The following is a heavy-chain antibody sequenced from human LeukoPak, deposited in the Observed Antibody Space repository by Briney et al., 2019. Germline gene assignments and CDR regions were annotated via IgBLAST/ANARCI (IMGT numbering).Heavy chain of an antibody. CDR2: IYSGGST. Sequence: PGGSLRLSCADSGFTVSSNYMSWVRQAPGKGLEWVSVIYSGGSTYYADSVKGRFTISRDNSKNTLYLQMNSLRAEDTAVYYCARDPNYYDSSGYYIHWGQGTLVTVSS. CDR1: GFTVSSNY. J-gene: IGHJ4*02. CDR3: ARDPNYYDSSGYYIH. D-gene: IGHD3-22*01. V-gene: IGHV3-53*01.